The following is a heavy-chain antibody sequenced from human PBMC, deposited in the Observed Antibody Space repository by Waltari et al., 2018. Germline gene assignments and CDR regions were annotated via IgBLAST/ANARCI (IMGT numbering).Heavy chain of an antibody. V-gene: IGHV1-69*12. J-gene: IGHJ4*02. CDR2: FIPIFGTS. CDR3: TTDLGGYQKDYFAS. CDR1: GGTSSSLS. D-gene: IGHD5-12*01. Sequence: VQLLQSRAEGTKRWSSVWVSCKTSGGTSSSLSFSWVRQAPGQGPQWMGGFIPIFGTSTYPQNLQGRVTITADDSTSTTYMELHSLTSEDTAIYYCTTDLGGYQKDYFASWGQGTLVTVSS.